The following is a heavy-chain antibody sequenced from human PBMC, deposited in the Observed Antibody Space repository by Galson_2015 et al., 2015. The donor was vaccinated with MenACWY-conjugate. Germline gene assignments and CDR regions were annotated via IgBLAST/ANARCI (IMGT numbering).Heavy chain of an antibody. Sequence: SEPLSLTCTVSGASFRSYYWNWIRQPPGKGLEWIGNIYFTGNTNYNPSLKSRVTMSIDTSMNQFSLKVSSVTAADTAVYYCARVPSDYATWFDPWGQGTRVTVSS. CDR3: ARVPSDYATWFDP. CDR2: IYFTGNT. J-gene: IGHJ5*02. CDR1: GASFRSYY. V-gene: IGHV4-59*01. D-gene: IGHD4-17*01.